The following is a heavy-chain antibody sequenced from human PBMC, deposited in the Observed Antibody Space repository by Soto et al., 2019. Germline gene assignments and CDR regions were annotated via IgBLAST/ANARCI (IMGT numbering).Heavy chain of an antibody. CDR3: ARDSIAAPNWFDP. V-gene: IGHV3-48*03. CDR1: GFTFRNFE. Sequence: PGGSLRLSCAASGFTFRNFEMNWVRQVPGKGLEWISYISSSGSKRYYADSVKGRFIVSRDNTNDSLFLEMNSLRDEDTGVYYCARDSIAAPNWFDPWGQGILVTVSS. D-gene: IGHD6-6*01. J-gene: IGHJ5*02. CDR2: ISSSGSKR.